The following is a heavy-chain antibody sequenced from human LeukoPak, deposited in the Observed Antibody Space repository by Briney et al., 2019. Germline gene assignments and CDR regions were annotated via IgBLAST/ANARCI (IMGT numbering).Heavy chain of an antibody. CDR3: ARVLRGLYNLGD. D-gene: IGHD3-10*01. V-gene: IGHV3-48*02. Sequence: GGSLRLSCAASGFTFSTYGMNWVRPAPGKGLEWVSYISSSSDLMSYVASVKGRFTVSRDNAKNSLFLQMNSLRDEDTAVYYCARVLRGLYNLGDWGQGTLVTVSS. CDR2: ISSSSDLM. CDR1: GFTFSTYG. J-gene: IGHJ4*02.